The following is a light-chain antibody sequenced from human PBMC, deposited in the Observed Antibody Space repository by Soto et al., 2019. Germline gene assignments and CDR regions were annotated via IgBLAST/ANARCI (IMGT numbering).Light chain of an antibody. V-gene: IGKV3-11*01. CDR3: HHRGDRPPMYT. CDR1: QSIGIQ. CDR2: DAT. J-gene: IGKJ2*01. Sequence: VLTQSPATLSSPPGARATLSCRASQSIGIQLSWYQQRPGRAPRLLMYDATHRATGIPARFSASGFGTDFTLTISSLEPEDFAVYFCHHRGDRPPMYTFGQGTNLEI.